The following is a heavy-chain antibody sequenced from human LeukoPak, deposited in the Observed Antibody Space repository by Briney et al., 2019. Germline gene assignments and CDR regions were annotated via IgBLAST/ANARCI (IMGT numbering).Heavy chain of an antibody. Sequence: SETLSLTCSVDAGSFIGYYWIWSLQPPGKGLEWIGEINHSGSTNYNPSLKSRVTISVDTSKNQFSLKLSSVTAADTAVYYCARLAQWLVRGRFGYWGQGTLVTVSS. J-gene: IGHJ4*02. D-gene: IGHD6-19*01. CDR3: ARLAQWLVRGRFGY. CDR2: INHSGST. V-gene: IGHV4-34*01. CDR1: AGSFIGYY.